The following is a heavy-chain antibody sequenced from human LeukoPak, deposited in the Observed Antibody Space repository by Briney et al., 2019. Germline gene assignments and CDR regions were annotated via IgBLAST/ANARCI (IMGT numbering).Heavy chain of an antibody. V-gene: IGHV4-39*07. CDR1: GGSIRNSDYY. J-gene: IGHJ4*02. CDR3: ARVSPPLSVYSSSWYFDY. Sequence: KASETLSLTCTVSGGSIRNSDYYWGWVRQPPGKGLEWIGTIYYSGSTYYNPSLKSRVTISVDTSKRQFSLKLSSVTAADTAVYYCARVSPPLSVYSSSWYFDYWGQGTLVTVSS. CDR2: IYYSGST. D-gene: IGHD6-13*01.